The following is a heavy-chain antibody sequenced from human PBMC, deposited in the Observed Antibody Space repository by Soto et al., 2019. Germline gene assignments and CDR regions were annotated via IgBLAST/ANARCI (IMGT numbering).Heavy chain of an antibody. V-gene: IGHV3-21*01. CDR1: GFTLTSYS. CDR3: VRERGLSSFYGMDV. J-gene: IGHJ6*02. Sequence: GGSLRLSCAASGFTLTSYSMNWVRQAPGKGLEWVSSISSSSSHIYYADSVKGRFTISRDNARNSLYLQMNSLRAEDTAVYYCVRERGLSSFYGMDVWGQGTTVTVSS. D-gene: IGHD3-10*01. CDR2: ISSSSSHI.